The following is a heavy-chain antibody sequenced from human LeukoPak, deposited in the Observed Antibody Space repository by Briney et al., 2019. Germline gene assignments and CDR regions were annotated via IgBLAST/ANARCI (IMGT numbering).Heavy chain of an antibody. CDR2: IYHSGGT. CDR3: VANGYYCLDV. CDR1: GYSISSGYY. J-gene: IGHJ6*03. V-gene: IGHV4-38-2*02. D-gene: IGHD2-8*01. Sequence: SETLSLTCTVSGYSISSGYYWGWIRQPPGKGLEWIGEIYHSGGTNYNPSLKSRITISVDKSQNQFSLKVDSLTAADTAVYYCVANGYYCLDVWGKGTTVTVSS.